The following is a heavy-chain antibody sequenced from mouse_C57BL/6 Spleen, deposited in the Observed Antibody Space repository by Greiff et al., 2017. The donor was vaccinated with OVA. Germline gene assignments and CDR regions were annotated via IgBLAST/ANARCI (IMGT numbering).Heavy chain of an antibody. CDR1: GYTFTSYW. Sequence: VQLQESGAELAKPGASVKLSCKASGYTFTSYWMHWVKQRPGQGLEWIGYINPSSGYTTYNQKFKDKATLTADKSSSTAYMHLSSLTYDDSAVSYCSVPLDCASWGQGTLLTVSA. V-gene: IGHV1-7*01. D-gene: IGHD5-1*01. J-gene: IGHJ3*01. CDR2: INPSSGYT. CDR3: SVPLDCAS.